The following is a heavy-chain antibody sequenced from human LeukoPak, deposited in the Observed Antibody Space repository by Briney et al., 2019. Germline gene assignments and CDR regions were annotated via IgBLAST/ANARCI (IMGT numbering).Heavy chain of an antibody. CDR2: IYYSVSA. Sequence: PETLSLTCTVSRGSTSRYYWSWIRQPPGHGLEWCGDIYYSVSANYNPSPTSRVTISVETSTNQFSLKLSSVTAADTAVYYCARAPAYDSSGYYGAYYYYYYMDVWGKGTTVTVSS. CDR1: RGSTSRYY. J-gene: IGHJ6*03. CDR3: ARAPAYDSSGYYGAYYYYYYMDV. D-gene: IGHD3-22*01. V-gene: IGHV4-59*01.